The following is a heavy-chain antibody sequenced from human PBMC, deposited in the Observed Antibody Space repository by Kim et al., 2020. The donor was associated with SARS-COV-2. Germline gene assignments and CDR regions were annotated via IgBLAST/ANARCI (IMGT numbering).Heavy chain of an antibody. V-gene: IGHV4-31*03. D-gene: IGHD3-10*01. Sequence: SETLSLTCTVSGGSISSGGYYWSWIRQHPGKGLEWIGYIYYSGSTYYNPSLKSRVTISVDTSKNQFSLKLSSVTAADTAVYYCARESSRGALDYWGQGTLVPVSS. CDR1: GGSISSGGYY. CDR2: IYYSGST. J-gene: IGHJ4*02. CDR3: ARESSRGALDY.